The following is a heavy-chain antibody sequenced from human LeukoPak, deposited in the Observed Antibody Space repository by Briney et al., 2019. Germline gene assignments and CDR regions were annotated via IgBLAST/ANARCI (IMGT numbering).Heavy chain of an antibody. Sequence: GGSLRLSCVVSGFTFSSYHMNWVRQAPGKGLEWVSYVSGSGNTIYFADSVKGRFTISRDNAKNSLYLRMNSLRAEDTAVYYCARDTGGSGSYYPTFDYWGQGTLVTVSS. D-gene: IGHD3-10*01. J-gene: IGHJ4*02. CDR3: ARDTGGSGSYYPTFDY. CDR1: GFTFSSYH. V-gene: IGHV3-48*01. CDR2: VSGSGNTI.